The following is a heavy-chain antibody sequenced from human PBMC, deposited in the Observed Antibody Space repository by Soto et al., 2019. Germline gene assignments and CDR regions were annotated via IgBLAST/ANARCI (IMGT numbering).Heavy chain of an antibody. V-gene: IGHV3-23*01. CDR1: GFTVSSHA. Sequence: EVQVLESGGGLVQPGGSLRLSCEGSGFTVSSHAMTWIRQAPGKGPEWVSTITADGGTYYADSVKGRFAMSRDTSESTLYLQMNRLGAEDTAAYYCAPHVSCSVGSCQYDAFAIRGQGTMVTVSS. CDR2: ITADGGT. CDR3: APHVSCSVGSCQYDAFAI. D-gene: IGHD2-15*01. J-gene: IGHJ3*02.